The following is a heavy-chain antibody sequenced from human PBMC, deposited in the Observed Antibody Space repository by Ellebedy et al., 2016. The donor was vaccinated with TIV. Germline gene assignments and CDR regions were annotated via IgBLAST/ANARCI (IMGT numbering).Heavy chain of an antibody. Sequence: GGSLRLSXTGSGFTFGDYPMSWFRQAPGKGLEWVGFIRSKAYGGTTEYAASVKGRFTISRDDSKSIAYLQMNSLKTEETAVYYCSGGLRDLWGRGTLVTVSS. V-gene: IGHV3-49*03. J-gene: IGHJ2*01. CDR2: IRSKAYGGTT. CDR1: GFTFGDYP. CDR3: SGGLRDL. D-gene: IGHD3-16*01.